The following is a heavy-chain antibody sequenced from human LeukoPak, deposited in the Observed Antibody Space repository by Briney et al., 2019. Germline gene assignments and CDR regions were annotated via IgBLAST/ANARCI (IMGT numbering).Heavy chain of an antibody. CDR2: TYYRSKWYN. J-gene: IGHJ4*02. D-gene: IGHD6-6*01. V-gene: IGHV6-1*01. CDR3: ARGLAYSSSPDFDY. CDR1: GDSVSSNSVA. Sequence: SQTLSLTCAISGDSVSSNSVAWTWIRQSPSRGLEWLGRTYYRSKWYNDYAVSVKSRISINPDTSKSQFSLKLSSVTAADTAVYYCARGLAYSSSPDFDYWGQGTLVTVSS.